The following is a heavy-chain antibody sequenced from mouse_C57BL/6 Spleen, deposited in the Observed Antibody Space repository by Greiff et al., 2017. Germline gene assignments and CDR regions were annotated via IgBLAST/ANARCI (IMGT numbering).Heavy chain of an antibody. Sequence: VQLQQSGPELVKPGDSVTISCKASGYSFTGYFMNWVMQSHGKSLEWIGRINPYNGDTFYNQKFKGKATLTVDKSSSTAHMELRSLTSEDSAVYYCARDYYAFYYAMDYWGQGTSVTVSS. V-gene: IGHV1-20*01. CDR1: GYSFTGYF. CDR3: ARDYYAFYYAMDY. D-gene: IGHD2-1*01. J-gene: IGHJ4*01. CDR2: INPYNGDT.